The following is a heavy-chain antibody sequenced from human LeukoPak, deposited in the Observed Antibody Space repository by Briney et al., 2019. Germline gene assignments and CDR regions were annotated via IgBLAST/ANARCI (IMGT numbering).Heavy chain of an antibody. CDR2: INHSGST. Sequence: PSETLSLTCAVYGGSFSGYYWSWIRQPPGKGLEWIGEINHSGSTNYNPPLKSRVTISVDTSKNQFSLKLSSVTAADTAVYYGAGGGTMVRGVRTTRAFDIWGQGTMVTVSS. J-gene: IGHJ3*02. D-gene: IGHD3-10*01. CDR3: AGGGTMVRGVRTTRAFDI. CDR1: GGSFSGYY. V-gene: IGHV4-34*01.